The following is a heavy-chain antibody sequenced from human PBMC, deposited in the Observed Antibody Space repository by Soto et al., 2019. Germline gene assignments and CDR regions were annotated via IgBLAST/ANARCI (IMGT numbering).Heavy chain of an antibody. V-gene: IGHV1-69*01. Sequence: QAQVVQSGAELRKPGSSVKLSCKASEGTFNSYAIAWVRQAPGQGLEWVGGIIPYYNTLNYAQKFQDRVTMTADDSTNTVYMELSSLRSDGTAVYFCASGASRWYPYDCDSWAQGTLVTVSS. CDR3: ASGASRWYPYDCDS. J-gene: IGHJ4*02. CDR1: EGTFNSYA. D-gene: IGHD6-13*01. CDR2: IIPYYNTL.